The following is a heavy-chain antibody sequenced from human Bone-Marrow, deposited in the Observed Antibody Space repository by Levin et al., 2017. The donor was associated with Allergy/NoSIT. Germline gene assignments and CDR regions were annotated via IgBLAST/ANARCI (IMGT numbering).Heavy chain of an antibody. CDR3: ARDGVVRGGLDP. J-gene: IGHJ5*02. V-gene: IGHV7-4-1*02. CDR2: INTKTGDP. Sequence: GLKWMGWINTKTGDPTYAQDFSGRFVFSLDTSVSTAYLQIKGLKAEDSAVYYCARDGVVRGGLDPWGQGTLVTVSS. D-gene: IGHD3-16*01.